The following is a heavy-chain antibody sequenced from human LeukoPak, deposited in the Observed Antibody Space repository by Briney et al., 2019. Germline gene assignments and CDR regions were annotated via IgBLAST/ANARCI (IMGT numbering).Heavy chain of an antibody. D-gene: IGHD6-6*01. V-gene: IGHV4-59*01. CDR1: GGSISSYY. CDR2: IYYSGST. CDR3: ARYGSSSGVGY. J-gene: IGHJ4*02. Sequence: PSETLSLTCTVSGGSISSYYWSWIRQPPGKGLEWIGYIYYSGSTNYNPSLKSRVTISVDTSKNQFSLKLSSVTAADTAVYYCARYGSSSGVGYWGQGTLVTVSS.